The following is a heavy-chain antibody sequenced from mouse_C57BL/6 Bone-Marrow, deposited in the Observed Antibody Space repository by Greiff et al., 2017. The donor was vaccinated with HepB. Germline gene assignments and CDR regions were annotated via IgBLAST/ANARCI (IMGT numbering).Heavy chain of an antibody. D-gene: IGHD1-1*01. CDR1: GYTFTDYY. Sequence: VQLQQSGPELVKPGASVKISCKASGYTFTDYYMNWVKQSHGKSLEWIGDINPNNGGTSYNQKFKGKATLTVDKSSSTAYMELRSLTSEDSAVYYCARRYYYGSSPAWFAYWGQGTLVTVSA. V-gene: IGHV1-26*01. CDR3: ARRYYYGSSPAWFAY. CDR2: INPNNGGT. J-gene: IGHJ3*01.